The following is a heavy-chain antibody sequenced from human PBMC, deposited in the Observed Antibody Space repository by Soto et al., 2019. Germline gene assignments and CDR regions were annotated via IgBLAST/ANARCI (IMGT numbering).Heavy chain of an antibody. CDR1: GFTFSSYG. Sequence: GGSLRLSCAASGFTFSSYGMHWVRQAPGKGLEWVAVISYDGSNKYYADSVKGRFTISRDNSKNTLYLQMNSLRAEDTAVYYCAKNLKGGAAAEYYYYYYMDVWGKGTTVTVSS. J-gene: IGHJ6*03. D-gene: IGHD6-13*01. CDR3: AKNLKGGAAAEYYYYYYMDV. CDR2: ISYDGSNK. V-gene: IGHV3-30*18.